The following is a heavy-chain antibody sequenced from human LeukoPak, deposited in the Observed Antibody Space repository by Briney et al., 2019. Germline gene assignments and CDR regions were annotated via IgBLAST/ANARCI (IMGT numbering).Heavy chain of an antibody. V-gene: IGHV1-8*01. CDR1: GYTFTSYD. CDR3: ARDTDGDYGGMDV. Sequence: ASVKVSCKASGYTFTSYDINWVRQATGQGLEWMGWMNPNSGNTGYAQKFQGRVTMTTDTSTSTAYMELRSLRSDDTAVYYCARDTDGDYGGMDVWGQGTTVTVSS. CDR2: MNPNSGNT. D-gene: IGHD4-17*01. J-gene: IGHJ6*02.